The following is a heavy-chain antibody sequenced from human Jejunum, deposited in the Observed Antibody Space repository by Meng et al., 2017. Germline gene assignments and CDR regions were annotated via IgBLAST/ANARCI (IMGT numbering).Heavy chain of an antibody. D-gene: IGHD3-10*01. CDR1: GISFSTSG. Sequence: GESLKISCVASGISFSTSGMHWVRQGPGKGLEWVAMISFDGNNKYYGDSVKGRFTISRDNSKNTVDLQMDSLRAEDTAVYYCARDHGLRDLDHWGQGTLVT. CDR3: ARDHGLRDLDH. V-gene: IGHV3-33*01. CDR2: ISFDGNNK. J-gene: IGHJ4*02.